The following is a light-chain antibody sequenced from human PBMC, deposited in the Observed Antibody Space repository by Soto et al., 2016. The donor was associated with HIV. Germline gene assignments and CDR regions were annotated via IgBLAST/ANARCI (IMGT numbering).Light chain of an antibody. J-gene: IGKJ3*01. Sequence: DIQMTQPPSSVSASVGDRVTITCRASQAIDRRLAWYRQKPGKAPELLITATSTLQNGVPSKFSGTASGGTGTDFTLTIDSLQPEDFATYYCQQTDSFPFTFGPGTKVNV. CDR1: QAIDRR. CDR3: QQTDSFPFT. CDR2: ATS. V-gene: IGKV1-12*01.